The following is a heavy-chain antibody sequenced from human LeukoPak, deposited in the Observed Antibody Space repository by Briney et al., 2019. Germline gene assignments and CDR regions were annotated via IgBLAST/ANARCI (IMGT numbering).Heavy chain of an antibody. Sequence: GGSLRLSCAASGFTFSSYAMSWVRQAPGKGLEWVSAISGSGGSTYYADSVKGRFTISRDNSKNTLYLQMNSLRAEDTAVYYCAKNRLSWDVLRYFDWLSDYWGQGTLVTVSS. CDR2: ISGSGGST. D-gene: IGHD3-9*01. J-gene: IGHJ4*02. CDR3: AKNRLSWDVLRYFDWLSDY. CDR1: GFTFSSYA. V-gene: IGHV3-23*01.